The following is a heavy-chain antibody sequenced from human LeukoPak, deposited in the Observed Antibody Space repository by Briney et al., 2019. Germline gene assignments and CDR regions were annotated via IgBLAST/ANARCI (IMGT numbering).Heavy chain of an antibody. J-gene: IGHJ3*02. CDR3: ARAPGGPFDI. Sequence: GGSLRLSCAASGFTFSSYSMNWVRQAPGKGLEWVSSISSSGSYIYYADSVKGRFTISRDNAKNSLYLQMNSLRAEDTAVYYCARAPGGPFDIWGQGTMVTVSS. V-gene: IGHV3-21*01. CDR2: ISSSGSYI. CDR1: GFTFSSYS. D-gene: IGHD4-23*01.